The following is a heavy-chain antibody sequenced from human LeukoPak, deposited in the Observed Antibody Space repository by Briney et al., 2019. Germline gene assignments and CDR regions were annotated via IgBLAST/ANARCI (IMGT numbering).Heavy chain of an antibody. J-gene: IGHJ4*02. CDR3: ARSWGSEIFDY. CDR1: GGSISSSSYY. V-gene: IGHV4-39*01. CDR2: IYYSGST. D-gene: IGHD7-27*01. Sequence: SETLSLTCTVSGGSISSSSYYWGWIRQPPGKGLEWIGSIYYSGSTYYNPSLKSRVTISVDTSKNQFSLKLSSVTAADTAVYYCARSWGSEIFDYGAQGTLVTVPS.